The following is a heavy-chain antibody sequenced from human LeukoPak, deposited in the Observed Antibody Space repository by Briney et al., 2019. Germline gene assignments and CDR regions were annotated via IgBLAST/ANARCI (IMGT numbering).Heavy chain of an antibody. J-gene: IGHJ6*04. Sequence: ALSLTCTVSGDSLTSGSRYWSWIRQPAGKGLEWIGHFYSSTRTTYNPSLESRVTISGDTAKNQFSLKLDSVTAADTAVYFCARCMSELDYGDYAYYYHMDVWGKGTTVTVSS. CDR1: GDSLTSGSRY. CDR2: FYSSTRT. D-gene: IGHD4-17*01. CDR3: ARCMSELDYGDYAYYYHMDV. V-gene: IGHV4-61*09.